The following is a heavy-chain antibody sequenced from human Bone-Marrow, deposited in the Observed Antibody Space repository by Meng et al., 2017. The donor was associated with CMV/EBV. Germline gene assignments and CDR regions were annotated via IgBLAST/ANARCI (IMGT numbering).Heavy chain of an antibody. CDR2: INPSGGST. CDR1: GGIFSSYA. CDR3: ASHSGYNDLYYYYGMDV. Sequence: ASVKVSCKASGGIFSSYAISWVRQAPGQGLEWMGVINPSGGSTNYAQKFRGRVIMTRDTSTSTVYMELSSLRSEDTAVYYCASHSGYNDLYYYYGMDVWGQGTTVTVSS. J-gene: IGHJ6*02. D-gene: IGHD3-22*01. V-gene: IGHV1-46*01.